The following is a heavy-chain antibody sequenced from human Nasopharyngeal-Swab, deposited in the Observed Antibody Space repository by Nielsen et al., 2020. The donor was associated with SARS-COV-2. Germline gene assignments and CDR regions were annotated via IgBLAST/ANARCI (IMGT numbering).Heavy chain of an antibody. D-gene: IGHD6-13*01. V-gene: IGHV3-30*04. CDR2: ISYDGSNK. CDR1: GFTFSSYA. CDR3: ARDLFHSSSWYDDY. J-gene: IGHJ4*02. Sequence: GESLKISCAASGFTFSSYAMHWVRQAPGKGLECVAVISYDGSNKYYADSVKGRFTISRDNSKNTLYLQMNNLRAEDTAVYYCARDLFHSSSWYDDYWGQGTLVTVSS.